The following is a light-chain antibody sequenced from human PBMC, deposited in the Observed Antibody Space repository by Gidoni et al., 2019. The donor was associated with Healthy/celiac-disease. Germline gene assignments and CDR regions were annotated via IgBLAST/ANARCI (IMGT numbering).Light chain of an antibody. V-gene: IGKV3-20*01. CDR3: QQYGSSPPLT. CDR1: QSVSSSY. Sequence: EIVLTPSPGPLSLSPGERATLSCRASQSVSSSYLAWYQQKPGQAPRLLIDGASSRATGIPDRFSGSGSGTDFTLTISRLEPEDFAVYYCQQYGSSPPLTFGGGTKVEIK. CDR2: GAS. J-gene: IGKJ4*01.